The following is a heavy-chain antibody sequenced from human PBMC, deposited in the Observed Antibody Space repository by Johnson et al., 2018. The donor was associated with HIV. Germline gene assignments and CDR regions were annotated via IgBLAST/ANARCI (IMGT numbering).Heavy chain of an antibody. CDR3: ARGLQITFGGVIAPPDVFDI. CDR1: GFTFDDYA. J-gene: IGHJ3*02. CDR2: ISWNSGSI. Sequence: EVQLVESGGGLVQPGRSLRLSCAASGFTFDDYAMHWVRQAPGKGLEWVLGISWNSGSIGYADSVKGRFTISRDNAKNSLYLQMNSLRAEDTALYYCARGLQITFGGVIAPPDVFDIWGQGTMVTVSS. V-gene: IGHV3-9*01. D-gene: IGHD3-16*02.